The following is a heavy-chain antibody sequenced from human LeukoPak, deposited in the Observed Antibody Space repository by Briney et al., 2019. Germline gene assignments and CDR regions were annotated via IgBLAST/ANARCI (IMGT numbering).Heavy chain of an antibody. CDR1: GGPVSSAGYI. D-gene: IGHD3-16*01. J-gene: IGHJ5*02. V-gene: IGHV4-61*08. CDR2: LYYSGST. CDR3: ARGGHKTWFDP. Sequence: SDTLSLTCTVSGGPVSSAGYIWSWIRQPPGKGLEWIGYLYYSGSTNYNPSLKSRVTISVDTSKNQFSLKLTSVTAADTAVYYCARGGHKTWFDPWGQGTLVTVSS.